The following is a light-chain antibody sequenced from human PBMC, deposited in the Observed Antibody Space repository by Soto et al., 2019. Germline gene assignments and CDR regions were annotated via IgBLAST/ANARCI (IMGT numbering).Light chain of an antibody. CDR1: QSVSSSY. V-gene: IGKV3-20*01. CDR3: QQYGSSLFT. Sequence: EIVLTRSPGTLSLSPGERATLSCRASQSVSSSYLAWYQQKPGQAPRLLIYGASSRATGIPDRFSGSGSGTDFTLTISRLEPEDFAVYYCQQYGSSLFTFGQGTRLEI. CDR2: GAS. J-gene: IGKJ5*01.